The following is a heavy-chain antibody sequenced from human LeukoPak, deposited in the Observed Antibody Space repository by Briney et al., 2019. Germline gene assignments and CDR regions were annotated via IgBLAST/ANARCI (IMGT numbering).Heavy chain of an antibody. CDR1: GLTFSRYW. V-gene: IGHV3-7*03. CDR3: VSRGCTANACLAASFRCFDH. D-gene: IGHD2-8*01. J-gene: IGHJ4*02. CDR2: INQDGSDE. Sequence: GGSLRLSCAASGLTFSRYWLTWVRQAPGKGLEWVANINQDGSDENYVDSVRGRFTVSRDNAKNSLHLQMNNLRNEDTAVYHCVSRGCTANACLAASFRCFDHWGRGTRVTVSS.